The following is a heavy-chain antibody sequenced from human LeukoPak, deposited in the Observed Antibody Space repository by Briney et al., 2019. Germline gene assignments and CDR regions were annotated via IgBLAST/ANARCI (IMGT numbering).Heavy chain of an antibody. J-gene: IGHJ4*02. D-gene: IGHD1-1*01. CDR3: ARKLTRTTYFDF. CDR2: IYCGGNSI. V-gene: IGHV3-48*03. CDR1: GFPFSRYV. Sequence: PGGSLRLPRVASGFPFSRYVMEWVRLAPGKGPEWVGYIYCGGNSIYYADSVKGGFIISRDFAKNSLYLQMNSLSAEDTAVYYCARKLTRTTYFDFWGQGTLVTISS.